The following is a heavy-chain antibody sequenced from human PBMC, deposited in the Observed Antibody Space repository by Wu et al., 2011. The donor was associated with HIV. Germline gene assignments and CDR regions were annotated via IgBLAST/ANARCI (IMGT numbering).Heavy chain of an antibody. Sequence: VKVSCKASGYTFTGYYMHWVRQAPGQGLEWMGWINPNGGRTSYAQNFQGRIILTRDTSTNTVYMELSSLRSEDTAVYYCARSGEAAEYYYYYMNVWGKGTTVTVSS. CDR3: ARSGEAAEYYYYYMNV. CDR1: GYTFTGYY. J-gene: IGHJ6*03. D-gene: IGHD6-13*01. V-gene: IGHV1-46*01. CDR2: INPNGGRT.